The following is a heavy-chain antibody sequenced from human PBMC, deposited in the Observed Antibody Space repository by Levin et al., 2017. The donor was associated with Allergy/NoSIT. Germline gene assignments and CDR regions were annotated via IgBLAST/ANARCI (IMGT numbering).Heavy chain of an antibody. CDR2: IRSKAYGGTS. V-gene: IGHV3-49*03. Sequence: GGSLRLSCTASGFTFGDYAMSWFRQAPGKGLEWVGFIRSKAYGGTSEYAAAVKGRFSISRDDSKSIAYLQMNSLKTEDTAVYYCTRDHFRPGDYFDFWGQGTLVTVSS. CDR3: TRDHFRPGDYFDF. CDR1: GFTFGDYA. D-gene: IGHD3-3*02. J-gene: IGHJ4*02.